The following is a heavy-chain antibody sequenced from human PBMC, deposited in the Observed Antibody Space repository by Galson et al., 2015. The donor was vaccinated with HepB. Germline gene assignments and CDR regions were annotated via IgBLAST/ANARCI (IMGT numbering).Heavy chain of an antibody. V-gene: IGHV1-69*13. CDR1: GGTFSSYA. D-gene: IGHD3-3*01. CDR3: ASPVRPFGVGEAMDV. Sequence: SVKVSCKASGGTFSSYAISWVRQAPGQGLEWMGGVIPIFGTANYAQKFQGRVTITADESTSTAYMELSSLRSEDTAVYYCASPVRPFGVGEAMDVWGQGTTVTVSS. J-gene: IGHJ6*02. CDR2: VIPIFGTA.